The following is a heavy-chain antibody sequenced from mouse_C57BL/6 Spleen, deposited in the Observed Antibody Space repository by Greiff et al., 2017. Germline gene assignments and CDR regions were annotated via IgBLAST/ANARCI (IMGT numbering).Heavy chain of an antibody. CDR3: ARDAPQFDGSSYLYFDY. CDR1: GYSITSGYY. CDR2: ISYDGSN. J-gene: IGHJ2*01. V-gene: IGHV3-6*01. Sequence: DVQLQESGPGLVKPSQSLSLTCSVTGYSITSGYYWNWIRQFPGNKLEWMGYISYDGSNNYNPSLKNRISITRDTSKNQFFLKLNSVTTEDTATYYCARDAPQFDGSSYLYFDYWGQGTTLTVSS. D-gene: IGHD1-1*01.